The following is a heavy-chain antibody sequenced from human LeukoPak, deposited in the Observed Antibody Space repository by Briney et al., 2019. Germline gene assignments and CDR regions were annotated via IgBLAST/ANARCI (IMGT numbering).Heavy chain of an antibody. D-gene: IGHD4-17*01. V-gene: IGHV3-21*01. CDR3: ARDRLIYGDYGDAFDI. CDR2: ISSSSSYI. CDR1: GFTFSRYS. Sequence: PGGSLRLSCAASGFTFSRYSMNWVRQAPGKGLEWVSSISSSSSYIYYADSVKGRFTISRDNAKTSLYLQMNSLRAEDTAVYYCARDRLIYGDYGDAFDIWGQGRMVTVSS. J-gene: IGHJ3*02.